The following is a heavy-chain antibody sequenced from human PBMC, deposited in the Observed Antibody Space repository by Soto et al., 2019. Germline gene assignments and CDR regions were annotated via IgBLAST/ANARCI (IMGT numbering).Heavy chain of an antibody. CDR3: ARDAPPVDS. CDR2: ISAYNGNR. CDR1: GYTFTSYG. V-gene: IGHV1-18*01. J-gene: IGHJ4*02. Sequence: QVQLVQSGAEVKKPGASVKVSCKASGYTFTSYGISWVRQAPGQGLEWMGWISAYNGNRKYAQKFQGRVTMTTDTTTSKAHMELGSPRSDDTAVYYWARDAPPVDSWGQGTPVTVSS.